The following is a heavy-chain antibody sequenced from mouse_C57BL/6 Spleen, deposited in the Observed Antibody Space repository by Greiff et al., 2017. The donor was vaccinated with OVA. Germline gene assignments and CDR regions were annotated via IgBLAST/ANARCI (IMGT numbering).Heavy chain of an antibody. V-gene: IGHV1-64*01. Sequence: QVQLQQPGAELVKPGASVTLSCKASGYTFTSYWMHWVKQRPGQGLEWIGMIHPNSGSTNYNEKFKSKATLTVDKASSTAYMQLSSLTSEDSAVYYCARRADDYDRFDYWGQGTTLTVSS. CDR3: ARRADDYDRFDY. D-gene: IGHD2-4*01. CDR1: GYTFTSYW. CDR2: IHPNSGST. J-gene: IGHJ2*01.